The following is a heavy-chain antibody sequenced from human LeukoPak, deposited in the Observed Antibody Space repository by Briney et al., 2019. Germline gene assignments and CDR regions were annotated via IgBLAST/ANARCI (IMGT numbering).Heavy chain of an antibody. Sequence: GASVKVSCKASGYTFTGYYMHWVRQAPGQGLEWMGWINPNSGGTNYAQKFQGRVTMTRDTSISTAYMELSRLRSDDTAVYYCARVVIINLDYYYYGMDVWGQGTTVTVSS. CDR3: ARVVIINLDYYYYGMDV. CDR1: GYTFTGYY. V-gene: IGHV1-2*02. J-gene: IGHJ6*02. CDR2: INPNSGGT. D-gene: IGHD3-9*01.